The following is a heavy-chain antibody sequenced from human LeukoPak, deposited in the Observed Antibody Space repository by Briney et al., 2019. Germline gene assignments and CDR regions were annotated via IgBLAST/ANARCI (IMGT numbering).Heavy chain of an antibody. CDR1: GYTFTSYG. V-gene: IGHV1-18*01. Sequence: ASVKVSCKASGYTFTSYGISWVRQAPGQGLEWMGWISAYNGNTNYAQKLQGRVTITADESTSTAYMELSSLRSEDTAVYYCARDLASSGWTYYFDYWGQGTLVTVSS. CDR2: ISAYNGNT. J-gene: IGHJ4*02. CDR3: ARDLASSGWTYYFDY. D-gene: IGHD6-19*01.